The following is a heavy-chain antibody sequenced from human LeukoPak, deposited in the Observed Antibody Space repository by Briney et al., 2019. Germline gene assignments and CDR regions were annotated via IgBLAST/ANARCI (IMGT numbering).Heavy chain of an antibody. CDR2: IYYGGST. Sequence: SETLSLTCTVSGGSISSYYWSWIRQPPGKGLEWIGYIYYGGSTNYNPSLKSRVTISVDTSKNQFSLKLSSVTAADTAVYYCARAPYSSSWYWFDPWGQGTLVTVSS. V-gene: IGHV4-59*01. CDR3: ARAPYSSSWYWFDP. J-gene: IGHJ5*02. CDR1: GGSISSYY. D-gene: IGHD6-13*01.